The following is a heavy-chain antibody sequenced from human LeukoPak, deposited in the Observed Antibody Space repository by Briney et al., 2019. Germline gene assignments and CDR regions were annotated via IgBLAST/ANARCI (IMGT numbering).Heavy chain of an antibody. CDR1: GFTFSSYA. CDR2: ISSSSSYI. V-gene: IGHV3-21*01. CDR3: ARDRTASDY. Sequence: PGGSLRLSCAASGFTFSSYAMSWVRQAPGKGLEWVSSISSSSSYIYYADSVKGRFTISRDNAKNSLYLQMNSLRAEDTAVYYCARDRTASDYWGQGTLVTVSS. J-gene: IGHJ4*02. D-gene: IGHD4-17*01.